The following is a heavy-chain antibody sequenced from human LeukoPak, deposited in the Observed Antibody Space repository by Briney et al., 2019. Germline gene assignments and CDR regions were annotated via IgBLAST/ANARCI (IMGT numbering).Heavy chain of an antibody. CDR2: ISGIGGST. J-gene: IGHJ4*02. CDR3: AKGGYYDFWRGLDYFDY. V-gene: IGHV3-23*01. CDR1: GYTSSSYA. Sequence: PGGSLRLSCAASGYTSSSYAMSWVRQAPSQGLEWVSAISGIGGSTYHADSVKGRFTTSRHNSKHTLNLQMNSRGAWEMAVYYCAKGGYYDFWRGLDYFDYWGQGTLVTVSS. D-gene: IGHD3-3*01.